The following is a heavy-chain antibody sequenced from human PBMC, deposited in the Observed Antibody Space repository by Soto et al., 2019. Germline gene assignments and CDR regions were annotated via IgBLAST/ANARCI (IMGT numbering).Heavy chain of an antibody. V-gene: IGHV3-30-3*01. Sequence: QVQLVESGGGVVQPGRSLRLSCAASGFTFSSYAMHWVRQAPGKGLEWVAVISYDGSNKYYADSVKGRFTISRDNSKNTLYLQMNSLRDEDTAVYYCAVAPNYYDSSGYIGDYWGQGTLVTVSS. CDR2: ISYDGSNK. J-gene: IGHJ4*02. CDR3: AVAPNYYDSSGYIGDY. CDR1: GFTFSSYA. D-gene: IGHD3-22*01.